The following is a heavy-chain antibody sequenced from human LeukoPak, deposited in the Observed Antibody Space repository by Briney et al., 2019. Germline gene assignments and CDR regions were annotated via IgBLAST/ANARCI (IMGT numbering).Heavy chain of an antibody. V-gene: IGHV4-59*01. CDR1: GGSISSYY. Sequence: SETLSLTCTVSGGSISSYYWSWIRQPPGKGLEWIGYIYYSGSTNYNPSPKSRVTISVDTSKNQFSLKLSSVTAADTAVYYCARGHDILTGSHNWFDPWGQGTLVTVSS. D-gene: IGHD3-9*01. J-gene: IGHJ5*02. CDR3: ARGHDILTGSHNWFDP. CDR2: IYYSGST.